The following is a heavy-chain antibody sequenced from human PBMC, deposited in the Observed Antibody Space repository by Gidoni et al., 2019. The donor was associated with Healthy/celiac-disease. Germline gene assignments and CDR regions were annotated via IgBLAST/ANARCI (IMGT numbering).Heavy chain of an antibody. CDR3: AREFDYYDSSGYYYY. CDR2: ISYDGSNK. D-gene: IGHD3-22*01. V-gene: IGHV3-30-3*01. CDR1: GSTVRSYA. Sequence: QVQLVESGGGVVPPRRSLRLSCAASGSTVRSYAMHWVRQAPGKGLEWVAVISYDGSNKYYADSVKGRFTISRDNSKNTLYLQMNSLRAEDTAVYYCAREFDYYDSSGYYYYWGQGTLVTVSS. J-gene: IGHJ4*02.